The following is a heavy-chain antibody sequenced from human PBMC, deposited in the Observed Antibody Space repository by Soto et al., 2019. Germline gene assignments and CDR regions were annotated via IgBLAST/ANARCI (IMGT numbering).Heavy chain of an antibody. J-gene: IGHJ4*02. CDR3: ARVPRGYYGSGTDPGY. CDR2: FYYGEST. V-gene: IGHV4-39*01. Sequence: SETLSLTCTVSGGSISSGPYSWGWIRQPPGEGLEWIGTFYYGESTYYNPSLESRVTISVDTSKNQFSLKVSSVTVADTAVYYCARVPRGYYGSGTDPGYWGQGTLVTVSS. D-gene: IGHD3-10*01. CDR1: GGSISSGPYS.